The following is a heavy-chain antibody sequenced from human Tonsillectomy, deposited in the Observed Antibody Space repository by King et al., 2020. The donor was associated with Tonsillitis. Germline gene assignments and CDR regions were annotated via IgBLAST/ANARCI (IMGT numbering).Heavy chain of an antibody. V-gene: IGHV3-11*01. Sequence: VQLVESGGGLVKPGWSLRLSCAASGFTFSDYYMNWIRHAPWKWLEWVSYISSSGSTRYYADSVKGRFTISRDNANNSLYLQMNSLRAEDTAVYYCARVSLDGSGSYDYWGQGTLVTVSS. CDR1: GFTFSDYY. D-gene: IGHD3-10*01. CDR3: ARVSLDGSGSYDY. CDR2: ISSSGSTR. J-gene: IGHJ4*02.